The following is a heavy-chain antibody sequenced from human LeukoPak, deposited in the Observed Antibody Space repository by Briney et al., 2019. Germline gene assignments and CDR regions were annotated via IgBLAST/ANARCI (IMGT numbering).Heavy chain of an antibody. D-gene: IGHD2-2*02. CDR2: ISSSGTTI. V-gene: IGHV3-48*04. CDR3: ARGSGCSSTSCYSRGAFDI. J-gene: IGHJ3*02. Sequence: GASLRLSCAASGFTFNRYSMNWVRQAPGKGLEWISYISSSGTTIYYADSVKGRFTISRDNAKNSLYLQMNSLRAEDTAVYYCARGSGCSSTSCYSRGAFDIWGQGTMVTVSS. CDR1: GFTFNRYS.